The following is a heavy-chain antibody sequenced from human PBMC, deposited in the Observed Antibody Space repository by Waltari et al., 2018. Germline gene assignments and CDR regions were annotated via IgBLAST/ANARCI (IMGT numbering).Heavy chain of an antibody. CDR2: IIPILGIA. CDR3: ARDGDDSSGYYSRVQH. D-gene: IGHD3-22*01. CDR1: GGTFSSYT. Sequence: QVQLVQSGAEVKKPGSSVKVSCKASGGTFSSYTMSWVRQATGQGLEWMGRIIPILGIANYAQKFQGRVTITADKSTSTAYMELSSLRSEDTAVYYCARDGDDSSGYYSRVQHWGQGTLVTVSS. V-gene: IGHV1-69*08. J-gene: IGHJ1*01.